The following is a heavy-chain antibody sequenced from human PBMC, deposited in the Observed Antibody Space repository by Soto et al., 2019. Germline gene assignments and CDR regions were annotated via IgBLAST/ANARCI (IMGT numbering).Heavy chain of an antibody. J-gene: IGHJ5*02. V-gene: IGHV2-5*02. CDR1: GFSLSTSGVG. Sequence: SGPTLVNPTQTLTLTCTFSGFSLSTSGVGVGRIRQPPGKALEWLALIYWDDDKRYSPSLKSRLTITKDTSKNQVVLTMTNMDPVDTATYYCARKNPGYSYGNNWFDPWGQGTLVTVS. CDR3: ARKNPGYSYGNNWFDP. D-gene: IGHD5-18*01. CDR2: IYWDDDK.